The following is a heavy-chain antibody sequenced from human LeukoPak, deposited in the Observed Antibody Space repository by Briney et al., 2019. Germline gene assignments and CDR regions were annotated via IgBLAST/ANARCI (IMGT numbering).Heavy chain of an antibody. CDR1: GFTVSSNY. CDR3: ARDKTYGSGSPPFDY. J-gene: IGHJ4*02. CDR2: IYSGGST. D-gene: IGHD3-10*01. Sequence: GGSLRLSCAASGFTVSSNYMSWVRQAPGKGLEWVSVIYSGGSTYYADSVKGRFTISRDNSKNTLYLQMNSLRAEDTAVYYCARDKTYGSGSPPFDYWGQGTLVTVSS. V-gene: IGHV3-66*01.